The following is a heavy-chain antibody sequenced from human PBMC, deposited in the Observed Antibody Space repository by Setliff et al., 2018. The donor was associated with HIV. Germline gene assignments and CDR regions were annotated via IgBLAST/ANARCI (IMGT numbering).Heavy chain of an antibody. V-gene: IGHV4-39*01. Sequence: SETLSLTCTVSGGSISSFSYYWAWIRQSPGKGLEWIGIVHYGGRTYYDPSLRSRITLSVDMSKTQFSLNLRSVTASDTAVYYCARYRSKLDWFDPWGRGTQVTVSS. J-gene: IGHJ5*02. CDR3: ARYRSKLDWFDP. CDR2: VHYGGRT. CDR1: GGSISSFSYY. D-gene: IGHD1-26*01.